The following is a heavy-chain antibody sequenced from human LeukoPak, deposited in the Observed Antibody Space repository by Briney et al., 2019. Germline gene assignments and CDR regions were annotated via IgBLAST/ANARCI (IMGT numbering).Heavy chain of an antibody. D-gene: IGHD5-12*01. Sequence: ASVKVSCKASGGTFSSYAISWVRQAPGQGLEWMGWMNPNSGNTGYAQKFQGRVTMTRNTSISTAYMELSSLRSEDTAVYYCARGRGYDSDYWGQGTLVTVSS. CDR2: MNPNSGNT. CDR1: GGTFSSYA. V-gene: IGHV1-8*02. CDR3: ARGRGYDSDY. J-gene: IGHJ4*02.